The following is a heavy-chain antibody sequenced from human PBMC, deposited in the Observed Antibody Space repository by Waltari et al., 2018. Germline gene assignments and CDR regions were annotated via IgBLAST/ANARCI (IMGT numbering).Heavy chain of an antibody. J-gene: IGHJ4*02. V-gene: IGHV4-4*02. CDR3: ARDRGRGLYLDT. CDR1: GDSMRPSDY. Sequence: QLQLQESGPGLVKPSGTLSLICAVSGDSMRPSDYWVWVRQPPGKGLEWIGQVRGDGKTNYNPSFASRVTMSLDTSTYHFALKLTSATAADTALYYCARDRGRGLYLDTWGQGTLVTVSP. CDR2: VRGDGKT. D-gene: IGHD1-1*01.